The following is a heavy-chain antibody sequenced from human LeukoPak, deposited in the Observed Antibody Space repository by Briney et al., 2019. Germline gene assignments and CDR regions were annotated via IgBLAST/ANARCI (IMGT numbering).Heavy chain of an antibody. V-gene: IGHV1-2*04. D-gene: IGHD5-12*01. CDR3: ARAPPYIVATIAGFDY. J-gene: IGHJ4*02. CDR1: GYTFTGYY. CDR2: INPNSGGT. Sequence: GASVKDSCKASGYTFTGYYMHWVRQAPGQGLEWMGWINPNSGGTNYAQKFQGWVTMTRDTSISTAYMELSRLRSDDTAVYYCARAPPYIVATIAGFDYWGQGTLVTVSS.